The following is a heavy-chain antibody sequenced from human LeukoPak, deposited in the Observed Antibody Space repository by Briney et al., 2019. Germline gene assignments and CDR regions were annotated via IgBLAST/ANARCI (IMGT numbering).Heavy chain of an antibody. Sequence: SETLSLTCTVSGGSINYYYWTWIRQPPGKGLEWVGEVNHSGTTNYNPSLKSRVTLSVDTSKNQFSLKLSSVTAADTAVYYCARDGGRGYYYDSSGYSEDAFDIWGQGTMVAVSS. V-gene: IGHV4-59*01. D-gene: IGHD3-22*01. CDR2: VNHSGTT. CDR1: GGSINYYY. J-gene: IGHJ3*02. CDR3: ARDGGRGYYYDSSGYSEDAFDI.